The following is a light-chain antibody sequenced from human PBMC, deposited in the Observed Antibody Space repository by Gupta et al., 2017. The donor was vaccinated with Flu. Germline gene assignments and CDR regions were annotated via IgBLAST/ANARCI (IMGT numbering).Light chain of an antibody. CDR1: QSVSTY. J-gene: IGKJ5*01. Sequence: PSFLSASIGDRVIITCRASQSVSTYLAWYQQKPGRAPKLLISDASTLHSGVPSRFSGSGSGTEFTLTISNLQPEDFATYYCQQVNYYPLTFGQGTRLEIK. CDR2: DAS. V-gene: IGKV1-9*01. CDR3: QQVNYYPLT.